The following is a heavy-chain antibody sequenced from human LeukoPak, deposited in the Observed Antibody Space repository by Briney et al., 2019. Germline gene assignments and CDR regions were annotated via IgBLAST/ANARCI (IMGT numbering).Heavy chain of an antibody. J-gene: IGHJ4*02. Sequence: SVKVSCKASGGTFASSDIGWVRLAPGQGLVWMGGTIPIYGTTFIAQKFQGRVTLTTDESTSTAYMEVNSLRSEDTAVYYCARTLLDSGAGSFFDWWGQGTLVTVSS. CDR1: GGTFASSD. D-gene: IGHD3-10*01. V-gene: IGHV1-69*05. CDR2: TIPIYGTT. CDR3: ARTLLDSGAGSFFDW.